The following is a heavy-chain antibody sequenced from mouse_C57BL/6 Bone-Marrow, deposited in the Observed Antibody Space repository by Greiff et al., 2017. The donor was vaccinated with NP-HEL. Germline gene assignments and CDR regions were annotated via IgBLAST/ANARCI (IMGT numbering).Heavy chain of an antibody. CDR3: AALVDWYFDV. V-gene: IGHV1-76*01. D-gene: IGHD1-1*01. CDR2: IYPGSGNT. Sequence: QVQLQQSGAELVRPGASVKLSCKASGYTFTDYYINWVKQRPGQGLEWIARIYPGSGNTYYNEKFKGKATLTAEKSSSTAYMQLSSLTSEDSAVYFCAALVDWYFDVWGTGTTVTVSS. CDR1: GYTFTDYY. J-gene: IGHJ1*03.